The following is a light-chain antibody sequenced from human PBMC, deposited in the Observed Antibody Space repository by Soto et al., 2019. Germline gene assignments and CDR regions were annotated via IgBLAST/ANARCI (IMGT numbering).Light chain of an antibody. CDR3: AAWDDSLNARYV. J-gene: IGLJ1*01. Sequence: QSVLTQPPSASGTPGQRVTISCSGSSSNIATKSVNWYQQLPETAPKLLIYSNSQRSSGVPDRFSGSKSGTSASLAIRGLQSEDEADYYCAAWDDSLNARYVFGTGTKLTVL. V-gene: IGLV1-44*01. CDR1: SSNIATKS. CDR2: SNS.